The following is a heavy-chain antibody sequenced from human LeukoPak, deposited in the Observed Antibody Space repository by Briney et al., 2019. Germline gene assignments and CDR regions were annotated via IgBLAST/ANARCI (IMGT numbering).Heavy chain of an antibody. J-gene: IGHJ4*02. CDR2: ISGSGGRT. CDR3: AKDEYSGSQNYGRLDY. V-gene: IGHV3-23*01. D-gene: IGHD1-26*01. Sequence: PGGSLRLSCAASGFTFSSYGMSWVRQTPGKGLELVSAISGSGGRTYQRDSVKGRFTISRDNSKNTLYLQMNSLRVEDTAVYYCAKDEYSGSQNYGRLDYWGQGTLVTVSS. CDR1: GFTFSSYG.